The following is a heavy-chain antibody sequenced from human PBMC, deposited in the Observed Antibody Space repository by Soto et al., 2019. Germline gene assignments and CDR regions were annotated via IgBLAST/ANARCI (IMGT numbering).Heavy chain of an antibody. D-gene: IGHD4-4*01. V-gene: IGHV3-33*01. CDR1: GFTFSSYG. J-gene: IGHJ6*03. CDR2: IWYDGSNK. Sequence: QVQLVESGGGVVQPGRSLRLSCAASGFTFSSYGMHWVRQAPGKGLEWVAVIWYDGSNKYYADSVKGRFTISRDNSKNTLYLQMNSLSAEDTAVYYCARDFVDSTASSNYYMDVWGKGTTVTVSS. CDR3: ARDFVDSTASSNYYMDV.